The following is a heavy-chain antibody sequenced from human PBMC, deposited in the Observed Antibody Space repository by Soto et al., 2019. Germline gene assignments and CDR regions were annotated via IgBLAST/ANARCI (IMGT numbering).Heavy chain of an antibody. D-gene: IGHD5-12*01. CDR3: ARHTYSGYDRINYFDY. CDR1: GGSISSYY. Sequence: SETLSLTCTVSGGSISSYYWSWIRQPPGKGLEWIGYIYYSGSTNYNPSLKSRVTISVDTSKNQFSLKLSSVTAADTAVYYCARHTYSGYDRINYFDYWGQGTLVTVSS. CDR2: IYYSGST. J-gene: IGHJ4*02. V-gene: IGHV4-59*08.